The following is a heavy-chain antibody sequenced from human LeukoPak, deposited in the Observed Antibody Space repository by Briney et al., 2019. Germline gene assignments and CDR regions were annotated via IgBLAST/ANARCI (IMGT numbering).Heavy chain of an antibody. CDR1: GFTFYEHT. Sequence: GGSLRLSCAASGFTFYEHTTHWVRHVPGKGPEWVSLISWDGDGTDYADSVKGRFTISRDNRKNTLYLQMNSLRTEDTALYYCVKGLTYYYDSSVRGFDYWGQGTLVTVSS. CDR3: VKGLTYYYDSSVRGFDY. D-gene: IGHD3-22*01. CDR2: ISWDGDGT. V-gene: IGHV3-43*01. J-gene: IGHJ4*02.